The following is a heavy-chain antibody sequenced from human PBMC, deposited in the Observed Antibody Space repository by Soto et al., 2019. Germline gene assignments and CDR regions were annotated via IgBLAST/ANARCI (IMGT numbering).Heavy chain of an antibody. D-gene: IGHD1-26*01. V-gene: IGHV3-74*01. Sequence: PGGSLRLSCSDSGLRMYNFWMHWVRQDPGKGLEWVSHIGPDGNDIIYADSVRGRFTISRDNAKNTVYLQMTGLKVEDTAIYYCARLPWEVAPSWGHGTRVTVSS. CDR3: ARLPWEVAPS. J-gene: IGHJ5*01. CDR1: GLRMYNFW. CDR2: IGPDGNDI.